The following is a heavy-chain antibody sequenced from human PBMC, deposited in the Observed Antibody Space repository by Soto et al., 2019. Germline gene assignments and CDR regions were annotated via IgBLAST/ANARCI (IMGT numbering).Heavy chain of an antibody. D-gene: IGHD3-16*01. V-gene: IGHV3-20*04. CDR1: GFPFDDYS. CDR3: ARHGGTPDLYFDY. J-gene: IGHJ4*02. Sequence: GGSLRLSCAASGFPFDDYSMNCVRQAPGKGLEWVSAINWIGGSTNYADSMKDRFTISRDNAKNSLYLQMSSLRAEDTALYYCARHGGTPDLYFDYWGQGTPVTVSS. CDR2: INWIGGST.